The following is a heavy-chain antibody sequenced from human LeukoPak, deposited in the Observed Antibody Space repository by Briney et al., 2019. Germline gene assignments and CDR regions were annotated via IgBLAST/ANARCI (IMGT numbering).Heavy chain of an antibody. CDR2: IYYSGST. V-gene: IGHV4-59*12. Sequence: ASESLSLTCTVSGGSISSYYWSWIRQPPGKGLEWIGYIYYSGSTNYNPSLKSRVTISVDTSKNQFSLKLSSVTAADTAVYYCAREIRGDYDSPFDPWGQGTLVTVSS. CDR3: AREIRGDYDSPFDP. J-gene: IGHJ5*02. CDR1: GGSISSYY. D-gene: IGHD3-22*01.